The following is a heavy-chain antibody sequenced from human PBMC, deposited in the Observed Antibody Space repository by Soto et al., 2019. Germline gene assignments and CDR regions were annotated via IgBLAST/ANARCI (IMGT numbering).Heavy chain of an antibody. CDR3: AKAWNWNYFGFDY. CDR2: ISYDGSNK. D-gene: IGHD1-7*01. V-gene: IGHV3-30*18. CDR1: GFTFSSYG. J-gene: IGHJ4*02. Sequence: QVQLVESGGGVVQPGRSLRLSCAASGFTFSSYGMHWVRQAPGKGLEWVAVISYDGSNKYYADSVKGRFTISRDNSKNTLYLQMNSLRAEDTAVYYCAKAWNWNYFGFDYWGQGTLVTVSS.